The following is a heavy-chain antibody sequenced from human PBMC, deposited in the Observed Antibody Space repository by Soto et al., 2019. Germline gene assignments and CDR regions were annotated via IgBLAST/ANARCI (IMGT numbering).Heavy chain of an antibody. CDR1: GFTFSSNA. V-gene: IGHV3-30-3*01. Sequence: QVQLVESAGGVVQPGRSLRLSCAASGFTFSSNAMHWVRQAPGKGLEWVAVMSYDGSNEYYADSVKGRFTISRDNSKNTLYLQMNSLRAEDTAVYYCARDSILSGTTRPPPLDYWGQGTLVTVSS. J-gene: IGHJ4*02. CDR2: MSYDGSNE. D-gene: IGHD4-17*01. CDR3: ARDSILSGTTRPPPLDY.